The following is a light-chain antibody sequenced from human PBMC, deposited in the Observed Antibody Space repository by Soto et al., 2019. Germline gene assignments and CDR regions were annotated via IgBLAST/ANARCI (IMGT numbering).Light chain of an antibody. Sequence: QSALTQPASVSDSPGQSMYNSCTGTSSNVGGSNFVSLYHQHPDKPPKPIMYDVANRPSGVSNRFSGSKSGSTASLIISRLQTEDEADYYCVSYTSSTTYVFGTGTKV. CDR2: DVA. CDR1: SSNVGGSNF. J-gene: IGLJ1*01. CDR3: VSYTSSTTYV. V-gene: IGLV2-14*03.